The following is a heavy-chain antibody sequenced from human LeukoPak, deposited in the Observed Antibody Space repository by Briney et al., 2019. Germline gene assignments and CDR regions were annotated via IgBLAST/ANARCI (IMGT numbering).Heavy chain of an antibody. J-gene: IGHJ4*02. CDR2: INPNSGGT. CDR1: GYTFTGYY. V-gene: IGHV1-2*02. CDR3: ARLSSLAAATADY. D-gene: IGHD6-13*01. Sequence: ASVKVSCKASGYTFTGYYMHWVRQAPGQGLEWMGWINPNSGGTNYAQKFQGRVTMTRDTSISTAYMELSRLRSDDTAVYYCARLSSLAAATADYWGQRTLVTVSS.